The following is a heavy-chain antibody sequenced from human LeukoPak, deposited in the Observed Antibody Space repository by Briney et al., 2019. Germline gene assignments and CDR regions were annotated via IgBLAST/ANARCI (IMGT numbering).Heavy chain of an antibody. CDR3: AKSRYSSSWYYFDY. CDR2: ISGSGGST. J-gene: IGHJ4*02. V-gene: IGHV3-23*01. CDR1: GFTFSSYA. D-gene: IGHD6-13*01. Sequence: GGSLRLTCAASGFTFSSYAMSWVRQAPGKGLEWVSAISGSGGSTYYADPVKGRFTISRDNSKNTLYLQMNSLRAEDTAVYYCAKSRYSSSWYYFDYWGQGTLVTVSS.